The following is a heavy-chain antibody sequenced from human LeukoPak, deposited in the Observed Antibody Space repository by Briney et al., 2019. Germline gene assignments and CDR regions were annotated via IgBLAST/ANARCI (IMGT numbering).Heavy chain of an antibody. CDR1: GGSIINSNW. J-gene: IGHJ4*02. D-gene: IGHD1-26*01. V-gene: IGHV4-4*02. Sequence: SETLSLTCAVSGGSIINSNWWSWVRQPPGKGLEWIGEIDHSGSTSYNPSLKSRVTMSVDRSQNQFSLRLSTVTAADTAVYYCARDGGSGSYYYLNYWGQGTLVTVSS. CDR2: IDHSGST. CDR3: ARDGGSGSYYYLNY.